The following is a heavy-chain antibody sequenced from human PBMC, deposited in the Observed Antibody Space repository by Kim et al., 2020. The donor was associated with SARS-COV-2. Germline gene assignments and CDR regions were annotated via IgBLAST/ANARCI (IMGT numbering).Heavy chain of an antibody. Sequence: ASVKVSCKASGYTFSGYYMHWVRQAPGQGLEWMGRINPNSGNTNYAQKFRGRVTMTRDTSISTAYMELSSLRSDDTAVYYCARETQQLGFDYWGQGTLVTVSS. CDR2: INPNSGNT. D-gene: IGHD6-13*01. CDR1: GYTFSGYY. V-gene: IGHV1-2*06. CDR3: ARETQQLGFDY. J-gene: IGHJ4*02.